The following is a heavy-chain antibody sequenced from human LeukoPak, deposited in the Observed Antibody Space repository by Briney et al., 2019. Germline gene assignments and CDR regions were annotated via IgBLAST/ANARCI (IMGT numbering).Heavy chain of an antibody. D-gene: IGHD1-1*01. CDR1: GGSISSYY. CDR2: IYTSGST. V-gene: IGHV4-4*07. Sequence: SETLSLTCTVSGGSISSYYWSWIRQPAGKGLEWIGRIYTSGSTNYNPSLKSRVTMSVDTSTNQFSLKLSSVTAADTAVYYCARVPGYNLGNWFDPWGQGTLVTVSS. CDR3: ARVPGYNLGNWFDP. J-gene: IGHJ5*02.